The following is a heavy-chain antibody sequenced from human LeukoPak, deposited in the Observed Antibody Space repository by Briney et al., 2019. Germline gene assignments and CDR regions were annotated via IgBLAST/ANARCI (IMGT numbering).Heavy chain of an antibody. Sequence: PSETLSLTCTVSGGSISSYYWSWIRQPPGEGLEWIGYIYYTGSTNYNPSLKSRVTISIATSKNQFSLKVNSVTAADTAVYYCARYRASGNYKWFDPWGQGTLVTVPS. J-gene: IGHJ5*02. V-gene: IGHV4-59*01. CDR1: GGSISSYY. D-gene: IGHD3-10*01. CDR2: IYYTGST. CDR3: ARYRASGNYKWFDP.